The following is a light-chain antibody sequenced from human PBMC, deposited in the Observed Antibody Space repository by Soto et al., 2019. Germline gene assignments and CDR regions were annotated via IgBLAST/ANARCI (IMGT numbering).Light chain of an antibody. CDR3: SSYSTTNILV. Sequence: QSVLTQPPSASGSPGQSVTISCSGTSSDVGGYNYVSWYQQHPGKAPKLMIYEVSKRPSGVPDRFSGSKSGNTASLTVSGLQAEDEADYYCSSYSTTNILVFGSGTKVTVL. CDR1: SSDVGGYNY. CDR2: EVS. V-gene: IGLV2-8*01. J-gene: IGLJ1*01.